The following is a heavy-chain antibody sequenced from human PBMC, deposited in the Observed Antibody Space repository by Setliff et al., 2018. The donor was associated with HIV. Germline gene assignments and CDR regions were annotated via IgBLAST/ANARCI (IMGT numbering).Heavy chain of an antibody. J-gene: IGHJ5*02. Sequence: SETLSLTCTVSGGSVNSRNYFWGWIRQPPGKGLEWIGTLYYSGEIRYNPSLKSRVTISVDTSKNQFSLNLNSVTAADTAVYYCVRHVDSDTSGHPDWFDPWGQGTLGTV. D-gene: IGHD3-22*01. CDR3: VRHVDSDTSGHPDWFDP. CDR1: GGSVNSRNYF. CDR2: LYYSGEI. V-gene: IGHV4-39*01.